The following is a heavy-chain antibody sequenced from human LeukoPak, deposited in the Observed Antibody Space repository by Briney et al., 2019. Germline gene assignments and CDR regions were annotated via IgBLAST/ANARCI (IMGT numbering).Heavy chain of an antibody. CDR1: GYTLTELS. CDR2: FDPEDGET. V-gene: IGHV1-24*01. Sequence: ASVKVSCKVSGYTLTELSMHWVRQAPGKGLEWMGGFDPEDGETIYAQKFQGRVTMTEDTSTDTAYMELSSLRSEDTAVYYCATEVIVATMGAHYFDYWGQGTLVTVSS. CDR3: ATEVIVATMGAHYFDY. D-gene: IGHD5-12*01. J-gene: IGHJ4*02.